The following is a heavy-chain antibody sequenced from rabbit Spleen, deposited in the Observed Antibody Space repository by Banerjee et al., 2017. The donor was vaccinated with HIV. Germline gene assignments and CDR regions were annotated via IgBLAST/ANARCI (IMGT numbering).Heavy chain of an antibody. CDR1: GFSFSSNW. V-gene: IGHV1S45*01. CDR3: ARDTGSSFSSYGMDL. Sequence: LEESGGGLVKPGGTLTLTCTVSGFSFSSNWICWVRQAPGKGLEWIACINTATGKAVYASWAKGRFTCSKTSSTTVTLQMTSLTVADTATYFCARDTGSSFSSYGMDLWGPGTLVTVS. CDR2: INTATGKA. J-gene: IGHJ6*01. D-gene: IGHD8-1*01.